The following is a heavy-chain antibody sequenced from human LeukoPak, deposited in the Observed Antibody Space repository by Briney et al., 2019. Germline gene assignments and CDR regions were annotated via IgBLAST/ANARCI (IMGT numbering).Heavy chain of an antibody. CDR1: GSSISSDYY. D-gene: IGHD2-8*01. J-gene: IGHJ4*02. CDR3: ANADTEDFFDS. V-gene: IGHV4-38-2*01. CDR2: IYHDETS. Sequence: RTSETLSLTCAVSGSSISSDYYWGWVRQAPGKGLEWVGSIYHDETSYYNPSLKSRVTISLVTPKKQFSLMLASVTAADTAIYYCANADTEDFFDSWGQGILVTVSS.